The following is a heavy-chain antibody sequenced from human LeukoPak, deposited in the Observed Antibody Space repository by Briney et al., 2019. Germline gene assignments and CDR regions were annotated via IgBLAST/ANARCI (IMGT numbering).Heavy chain of an antibody. Sequence: GGALKLSCAASGFTFSGSAMHWVRQASGEGRGWGGRIRSKANSYATAYAASVKGRFTISRDDSKNTAYLQMNSLKTEDTAVYYCTRHSSSWFHNWFDPWGQGTLVTVSS. CDR1: GFTFSGSA. CDR3: TRHSSSWFHNWFDP. D-gene: IGHD6-13*01. CDR2: IRSKANSYAT. J-gene: IGHJ5*02. V-gene: IGHV3-73*01.